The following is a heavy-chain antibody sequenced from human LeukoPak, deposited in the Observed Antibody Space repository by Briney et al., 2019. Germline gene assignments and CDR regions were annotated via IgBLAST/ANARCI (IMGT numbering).Heavy chain of an antibody. D-gene: IGHD7-27*01. J-gene: IGHJ4*02. Sequence: GGSLTLSCAASGFTFTNYWIRWIRQAPGTGLMWVSHITSDGGSTDYADSVRGRFTMTRDNAKNTVYLQMNSLRVDDTAVYYCARDNWGPDHWGQGTLVTVSS. CDR3: ARDNWGPDH. CDR1: GFTFTNYW. V-gene: IGHV3-74*01. CDR2: ITSDGGST.